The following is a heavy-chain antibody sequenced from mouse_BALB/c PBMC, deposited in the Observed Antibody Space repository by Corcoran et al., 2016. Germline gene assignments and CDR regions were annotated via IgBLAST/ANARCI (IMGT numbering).Heavy chain of an antibody. J-gene: IGHJ2*01. V-gene: IGHV1S136*01. CDR1: GYTFTSYV. CDR3: AREGRDGYFVRYYYFYY. D-gene: IGHD2-3*01. CDR2: INPYNDGT. Sequence: EVQLQQSGPELVKPGASVKMYCKASGYTFTSYVMHWVKQKPGQGLEWIGYINPYNDGTKYNEKFKGKATLTSDKSSSTAHMEVSSLTSDDSAVDYCAREGRDGYFVRYYYFYYWGQGTTLTVSS.